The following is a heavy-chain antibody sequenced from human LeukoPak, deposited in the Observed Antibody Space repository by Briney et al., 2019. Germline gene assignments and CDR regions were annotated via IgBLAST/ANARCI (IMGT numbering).Heavy chain of an antibody. J-gene: IGHJ4*02. CDR1: GFTFSSYG. CDR3: ARGPLRGTAAAIDY. Sequence: PGGSLRLSCAASGFTFSSYGMHWVRQAPGKGLEWVADISYDGRNIHYPDSVKGRFTISRDISTDTLWLQMDSLRTEDTAVYYCARGPLRGTAAAIDYWGQGTLVTVSS. D-gene: IGHD2-2*01. V-gene: IGHV3-30*03. CDR2: ISYDGRNI.